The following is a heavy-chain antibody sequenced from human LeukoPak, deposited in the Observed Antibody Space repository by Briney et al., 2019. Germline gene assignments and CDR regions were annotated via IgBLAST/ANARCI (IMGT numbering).Heavy chain of an antibody. D-gene: IGHD2-15*01. CDR3: CAVVAALPR. Sequence: GGSLRLSCAASGFTFSTNWMHWVRHAPGKGPVWVSRINGDGSTTTYADSVKGRFTISRDNAKNALYLQMNSLRAEDTAVYYCCAVVAALPRWGQGALVTASS. CDR2: INGDGSTT. CDR1: GFTFSTNW. J-gene: IGHJ4*02. V-gene: IGHV3-74*01.